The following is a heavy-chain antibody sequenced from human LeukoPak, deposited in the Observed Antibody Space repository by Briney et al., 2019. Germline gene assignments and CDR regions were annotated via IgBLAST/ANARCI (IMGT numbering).Heavy chain of an antibody. D-gene: IGHD3-22*01. Sequence: PGGSLRLSCAASGFTFSDYRMDWVRQAPGKGLEWVSSISSSRSYIHYADSGRFIISRDNAKNLLYLQINSLRAEDTAVYYCAKLDDSSGYYSGSDYWGQGTLVTVSS. J-gene: IGHJ4*02. CDR3: AKLDDSSGYYSGSDY. CDR2: ISSSRSYI. CDR1: GFTFSDYR. V-gene: IGHV3-21*04.